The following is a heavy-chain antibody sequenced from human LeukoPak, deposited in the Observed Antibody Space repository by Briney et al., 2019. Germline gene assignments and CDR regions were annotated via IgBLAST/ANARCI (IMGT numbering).Heavy chain of an antibody. J-gene: IGHJ4*02. Sequence: ASVKVSCKVSGYTLTELSMHWVRQAPGKGLEWMGGFDPEDGETIYAQKFQGRVTMTEDTSTDTAYMELSSLRSEDTAVYYCATGDLKSGTTQFDYWGQGTLVTVSS. D-gene: IGHD1-1*01. CDR3: ATGDLKSGTTQFDY. CDR2: FDPEDGET. CDR1: GYTLTELS. V-gene: IGHV1-24*01.